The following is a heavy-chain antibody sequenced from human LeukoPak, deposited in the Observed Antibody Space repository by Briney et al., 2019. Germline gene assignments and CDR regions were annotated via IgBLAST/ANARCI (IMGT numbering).Heavy chain of an antibody. CDR1: GGSIRSYY. CDR2: VSDTGST. Sequence: SETLSLTCTVSGGSIRSYYCSWIRQPPGKGLEWIGYVSDTGSTNYNPSLKSRVTISVDTSKNQFSLKLSSVTAADTAVYYCARGDKSAMVRGVRRFDYWGQGTLVTVSS. CDR3: ARGDKSAMVRGVRRFDY. D-gene: IGHD3-10*01. V-gene: IGHV4-59*12. J-gene: IGHJ4*02.